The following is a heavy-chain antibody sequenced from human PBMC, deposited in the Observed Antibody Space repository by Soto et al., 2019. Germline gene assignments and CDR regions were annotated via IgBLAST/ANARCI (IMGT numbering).Heavy chain of an antibody. V-gene: IGHV3-23*01. CDR1: GFTFSSYA. D-gene: IGHD2-8*01. Sequence: PGGSLRLSCAASGFTFSSYAMSWVRQAPGKGLEWVSAISGGGGSTYYADSVKGRFTISRDDSKSTLFLQMNSLRAEDTAVYYCSKEGYCTNGGCLDYCGMDVGGQGTTVTVSS. J-gene: IGHJ6*02. CDR3: SKEGYCTNGGCLDYCGMDV. CDR2: ISGGGGST.